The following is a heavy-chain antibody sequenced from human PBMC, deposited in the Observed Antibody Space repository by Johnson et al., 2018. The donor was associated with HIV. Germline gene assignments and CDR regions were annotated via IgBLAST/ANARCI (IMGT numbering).Heavy chain of an antibody. CDR3: PTPDPDSGSPIDDAFDI. Sequence: VQLVESGGGVVQPGRSLRLSCAASGFTFSRYAMHWVRQAPGKGLEWVSVFYSGGFTSYAESGKGRFPISRDNSKNTLYLQMNSLKTEDTAVYYCPTPDPDSGSPIDDAFDIWGQGTMVTVSS. J-gene: IGHJ3*02. V-gene: IGHV3-66*04. D-gene: IGHD1-26*01. CDR2: FYSGGFT. CDR1: GFTFSRYA.